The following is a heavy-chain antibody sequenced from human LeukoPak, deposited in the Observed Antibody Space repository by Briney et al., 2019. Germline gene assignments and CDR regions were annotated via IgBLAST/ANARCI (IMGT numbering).Heavy chain of an antibody. V-gene: IGHV3-30*18. Sequence: GGSLRLSCAASGLAFSTYGMHWVRQAPGKGLEWVAVILYDGTYKYYADSVKGRFTISRDNSKNTLYLQMNSLRAEDTAVYYCAKTRPLDSSSWSHGDYWGQGTLVTVSS. CDR1: GLAFSTYG. CDR2: ILYDGTYK. D-gene: IGHD6-13*01. J-gene: IGHJ4*02. CDR3: AKTRPLDSSSWSHGDY.